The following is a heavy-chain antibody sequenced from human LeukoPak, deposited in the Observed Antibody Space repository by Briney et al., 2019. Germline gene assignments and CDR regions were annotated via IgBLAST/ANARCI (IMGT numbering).Heavy chain of an antibody. Sequence: ASVKVSCKASGYTFTSYYMHWVRQAPGQGLEWMGIINPSGGSTSYAQKFQGRVTMTRDTSTSTVYMELSSLRSEDTAVYYCARADTDRYCSGGSCRNLDYWGQGTLVTVSS. J-gene: IGHJ4*02. V-gene: IGHV1-46*01. CDR2: INPSGGST. D-gene: IGHD2-15*01. CDR1: GYTFTSYY. CDR3: ARADTDRYCSGGSCRNLDY.